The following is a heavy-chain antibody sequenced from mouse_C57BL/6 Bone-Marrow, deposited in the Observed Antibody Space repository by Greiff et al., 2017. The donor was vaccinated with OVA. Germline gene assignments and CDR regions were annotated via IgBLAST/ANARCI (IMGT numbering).Heavy chain of an antibody. J-gene: IGHJ1*03. CDR3: ARVSDWYFDV. CDR2: SRNKANDYTT. Sequence: EVMLVESGGGLVQSGRSLRLSCATSGFTFSDFYMEWVRQAPGKGLEWIAASRNKANDYTTEYSASVKGRFIVSRDTSQSILYLQMNALRAEDTAMYYCARVSDWYFDVWGTGTTVTVSS. V-gene: IGHV7-1*01. CDR1: GFTFSDFY.